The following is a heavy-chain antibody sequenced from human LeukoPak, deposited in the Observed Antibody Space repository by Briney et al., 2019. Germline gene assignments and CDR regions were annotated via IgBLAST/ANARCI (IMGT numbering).Heavy chain of an antibody. CDR3: AKAYGQYQLLPY. CDR2: ISGSGGST. J-gene: IGHJ4*02. D-gene: IGHD2-2*01. CDR1: GFTFSSYA. V-gene: IGHV3-23*01. Sequence: PGGSLRLSCAASGFTFSSYAMSWVRQAPGKGLEWVSAISGSGGSTYYADSVKSRFTISRDNSKNTLYLQMNSLRAEDTAVYYCAKAYGQYQLLPYWGQGTLVTVSS.